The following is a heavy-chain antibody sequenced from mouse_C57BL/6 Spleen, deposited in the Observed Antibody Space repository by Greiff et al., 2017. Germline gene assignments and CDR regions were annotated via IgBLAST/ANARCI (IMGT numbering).Heavy chain of an antibody. J-gene: IGHJ2*01. CDR1: GYTFTSYW. CDR3: ARRRSLYGSLYYFDY. V-gene: IGHV1-52*01. Sequence: QLQQPGAELVRPGSSVKLSCKASGYTFTSYWMHWVKQRPIQGLEWIGNIDPSDSETHYNQKFKDKATLTVDKSSSTAYMQLSSLTSEDSAVYYCARRRSLYGSLYYFDYWGQGTTLTVSS. CDR2: IDPSDSET. D-gene: IGHD1-1*01.